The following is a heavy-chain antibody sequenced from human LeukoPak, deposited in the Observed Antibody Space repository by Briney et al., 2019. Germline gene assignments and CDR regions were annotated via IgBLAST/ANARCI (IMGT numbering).Heavy chain of an antibody. J-gene: IGHJ5*02. V-gene: IGHV1-8*01. CDR1: GYTFSSYD. Sequence: ASVNVSCKASGYTFSSYDINWVRQTTGQGLEWMGWMNPNSGNTAYAQKFQGRVTMTRNTSINTAYMELSSLRSEDTAVYYCATERSARLGVSWFDPWGQGTLVTVSS. CDR3: ATERSARLGVSWFDP. CDR2: MNPNSGNT. D-gene: IGHD3-16*01.